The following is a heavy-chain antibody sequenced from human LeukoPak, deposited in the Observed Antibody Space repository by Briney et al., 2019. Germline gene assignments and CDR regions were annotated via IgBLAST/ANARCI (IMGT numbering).Heavy chain of an antibody. V-gene: IGHV3-21*01. CDR2: ISSSSNYI. CDR1: GFTFSSYN. CDR3: AREQYSSSWGYDC. Sequence: GRSLRLSCAASGFTFSSYNMNWVRLAPGKGLEWVSSISSSSNYIYYADSVKGRFTISRDHAKNSLYLQMNSLRVEDTAVYYCAREQYSSSWGYDCWGQGTLVTVSS. D-gene: IGHD6-13*01. J-gene: IGHJ4*02.